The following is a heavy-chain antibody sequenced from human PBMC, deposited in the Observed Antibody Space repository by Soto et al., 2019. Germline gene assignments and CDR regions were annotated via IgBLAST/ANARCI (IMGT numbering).Heavy chain of an antibody. CDR1: GGSISSYY. Sequence: SETLSLTCTVSGGSISSYYCSWMRQPPGKGLEWIGYIYYSGSTNYNPSLKSRVTISVDTSKNQFSLKLSSVTAADTAVHYCARSGYYPYGMDVWGQGTTVTVSS. J-gene: IGHJ6*02. V-gene: IGHV4-59*01. CDR3: ARSGYYPYGMDV. D-gene: IGHD3-3*01. CDR2: IYYSGST.